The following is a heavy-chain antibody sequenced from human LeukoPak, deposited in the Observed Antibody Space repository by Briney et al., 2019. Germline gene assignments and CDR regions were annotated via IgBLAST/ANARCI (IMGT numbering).Heavy chain of an antibody. CDR2: INHSGST. J-gene: IGHJ4*02. V-gene: IGHV4-34*01. CDR1: GGSISSYY. D-gene: IGHD3-10*01. Sequence: SETLSLTCTVSGGSISSYYWSWIRQPPGKGLEWIGEINHSGSTNYNPSLKSRVTISVDTSKNQFSLKLSSVTAADTAVYYCARTTMVRGEKIFDYWGQGTLVTVSS. CDR3: ARTTMVRGEKIFDY.